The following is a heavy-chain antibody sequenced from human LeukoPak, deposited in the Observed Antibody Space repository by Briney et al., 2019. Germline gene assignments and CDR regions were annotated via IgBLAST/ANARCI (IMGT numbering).Heavy chain of an antibody. CDR1: GYTFTNYY. J-gene: IGHJ4*02. CDR3: ARGSSGSYLNYFDC. Sequence: ASVKVSCKASGYTFTNYYIHWVRQAPGQGLEWMGLINPSGSSTSYAQKFQGRVAMTRDMSTSTVYMKLSSLTSEDTALYYCARGSSGSYLNYFDCWGQGTLVTVSS. V-gene: IGHV1-46*01. CDR2: INPSGSST. D-gene: IGHD1-26*01.